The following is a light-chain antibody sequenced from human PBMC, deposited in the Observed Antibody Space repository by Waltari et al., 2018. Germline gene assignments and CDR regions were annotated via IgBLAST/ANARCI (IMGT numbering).Light chain of an antibody. Sequence: IQMTPSPSTLSASVGDRVPITCRASQSVNRWLAWYLQKPGKAPELLIYGTSNLESGVPSRFRGSGSGKEFTLTISSLQPDDFGTYYCQQYVNYWTFGQGPKVEIK. CDR3: QQYVNYWT. CDR1: QSVNRW. CDR2: GTS. V-gene: IGKV1-5*03. J-gene: IGKJ1*01.